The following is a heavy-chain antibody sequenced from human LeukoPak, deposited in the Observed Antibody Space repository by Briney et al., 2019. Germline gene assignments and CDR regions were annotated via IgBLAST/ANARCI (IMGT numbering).Heavy chain of an antibody. CDR3: AKDEVTLSDY. V-gene: IGHV3-30*04. J-gene: IGHJ4*02. D-gene: IGHD2-21*02. CDR2: ISYDGSNK. Sequence: PGRSLRLSCAASGFTFSSYAMHWVRQAPGKGLEWVAVISYDGSNKYYADSVKGRFTISRDNSKNTLYLQMNSLRAEDTAVYYCAKDEVTLSDYWGQGTLVTVSS. CDR1: GFTFSSYA.